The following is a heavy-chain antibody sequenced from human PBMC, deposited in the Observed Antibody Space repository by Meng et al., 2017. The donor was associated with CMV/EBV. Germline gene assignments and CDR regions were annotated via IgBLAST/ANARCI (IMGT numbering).Heavy chain of an antibody. CDR1: GGNFSSYA. J-gene: IGHJ4*02. CDR3: ALLAGGSGSYFSFDY. CDR2: IIPIFGTA. Sequence: QVQLVPSGAEGKKPXSSVQVXCKASGGNFSSYAISWVRQAPGQGIEWMGGIIPIFGTANYAQKFQGRVTITADESTSTAYMELSSLRSEDTAVYYCALLAGGSGSYFSFDYWGQGTMVTVSS. V-gene: IGHV1-69*12. D-gene: IGHD3-10*01.